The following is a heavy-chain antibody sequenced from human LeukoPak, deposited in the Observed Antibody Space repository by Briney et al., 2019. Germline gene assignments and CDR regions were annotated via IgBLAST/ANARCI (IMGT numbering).Heavy chain of an antibody. J-gene: IGHJ4*02. Sequence: GGSLRLSCAASGFTFSSYEMNWDRQAPRKGLEWVSYISSSGSTIYYADSVKGRFTISRDNAKNSLYLQMNSLRAEDTAVYYCARDRAITGSDYWGQGTLVTVSS. CDR1: GFTFSSYE. D-gene: IGHD1-20*01. CDR3: ARDRAITGSDY. CDR2: ISSSGSTI. V-gene: IGHV3-48*03.